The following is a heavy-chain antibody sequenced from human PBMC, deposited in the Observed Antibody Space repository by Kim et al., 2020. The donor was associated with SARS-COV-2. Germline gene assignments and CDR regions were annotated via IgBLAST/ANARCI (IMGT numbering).Heavy chain of an antibody. D-gene: IGHD5-18*01. V-gene: IGHV3-23*01. Sequence: YADSVEGRFTISRDNAKNTLYLQMSSLRAEDTAVYYCAKDSDTAHAVDIWGQGTMVTVSS. J-gene: IGHJ3*02. CDR3: AKDSDTAHAVDI.